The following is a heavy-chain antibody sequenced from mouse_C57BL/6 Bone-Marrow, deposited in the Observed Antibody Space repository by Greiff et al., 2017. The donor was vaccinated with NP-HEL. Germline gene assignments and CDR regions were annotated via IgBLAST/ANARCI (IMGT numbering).Heavy chain of an antibody. V-gene: IGHV14-4*01. CDR2: IDPENGDT. CDR1: GFNIKDDY. CDR3: TTDGTLYAMDY. J-gene: IGHJ4*01. D-gene: IGHD2-1*01. Sequence: VQLLQSGAELVRPGASVKLSCTASGFNIKDDYMHWVKQRPEQGLEWIGWIDPENGDTEYASKFQGKATITTDTSSNTAYLQLSSLTSEDTAVYYCTTDGTLYAMDYWGQGTSVTVSS.